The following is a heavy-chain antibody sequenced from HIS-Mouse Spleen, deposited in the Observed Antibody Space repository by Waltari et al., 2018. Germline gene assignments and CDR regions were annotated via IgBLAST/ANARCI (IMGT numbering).Heavy chain of an antibody. J-gene: IGHJ6*02. CDR3: ARDYDFWSGYYGYYYYGMDV. CDR2: IYYSGRT. V-gene: IGHV4-59*01. CDR1: GGSISSYY. D-gene: IGHD3-3*01. Sequence: QVQLQESGPGLVKPSETLSLTCTVPGGSISSYYWSWIRQPPGKGREWIGSIYYSGRTNYNPSLKSRVTISVDTSKNQFSLKLSSVTAADTAVYYCARDYDFWSGYYGYYYYGMDVWGQGTTVTVSS.